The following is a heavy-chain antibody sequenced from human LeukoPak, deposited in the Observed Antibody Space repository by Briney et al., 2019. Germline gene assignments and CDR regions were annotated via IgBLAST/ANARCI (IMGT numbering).Heavy chain of an antibody. J-gene: IGHJ6*02. V-gene: IGHV5-51*01. Sequence: GESLKFSCKGSGYSFTSYWIGWVRQMPGKGLEWMGIIYPGDSDTRYSPSFQGQVTISADKSISTAYLQWSSLKASDTAMYYCASQSRLRYFDYGMDVWGQGTTVTVSS. CDR2: IYPGDSDT. CDR3: ASQSRLRYFDYGMDV. CDR1: GYSFTSYW. D-gene: IGHD3-9*01.